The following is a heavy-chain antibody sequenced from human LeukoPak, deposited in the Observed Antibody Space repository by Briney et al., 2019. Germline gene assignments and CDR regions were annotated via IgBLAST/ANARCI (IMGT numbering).Heavy chain of an antibody. V-gene: IGHV3-23*01. CDR1: GFTFSTYA. CDR3: ARGIVGSRHFNS. D-gene: IGHD1-26*01. J-gene: IGHJ4*02. CDR2: ISFNGDAT. Sequence: GGSLRLSCAASGFTFSTYAMSWVRQAPGKGLDWVSVISFNGDATYYADSAEGRFTISRDNSKNTLHLQMDSLRAEDTGIYFCARGIVGSRHFNSWGQGTLVTVSS.